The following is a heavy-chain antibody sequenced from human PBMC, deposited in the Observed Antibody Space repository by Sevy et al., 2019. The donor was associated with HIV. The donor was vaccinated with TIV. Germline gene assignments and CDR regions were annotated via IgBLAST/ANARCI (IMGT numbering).Heavy chain of an antibody. V-gene: IGHV3-48*03. CDR3: ASEALGGFNTSLDS. J-gene: IGHJ4*02. Sequence: GGSLRLSCAASGFTFNSYEMNWVRQAPGKGLEWVSYITSSGSTIYYADSVKGRFTISRDNAKNSLYLQMNTLRVEETDLYYCASEALGGFNTSLDSWGQGTLVTVSS. CDR1: GFTFNSYE. D-gene: IGHD2-15*01. CDR2: ITSSGSTI.